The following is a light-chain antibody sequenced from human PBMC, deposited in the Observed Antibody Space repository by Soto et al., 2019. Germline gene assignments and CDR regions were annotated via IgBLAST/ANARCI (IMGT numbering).Light chain of an antibody. CDR2: AAS. V-gene: IGKV1-39*01. CDR3: QQSYSVPHT. Sequence: DIQMTQSPSSLSASVGDRVTITCRASQNIFSYLSWYQHKPGKAPKLLIYAASSLQSGVPSRFSGSGSGTNFALTISSLQPEDFATFYCQQSYSVPHTCGQGTKVEI. J-gene: IGKJ2*01. CDR1: QNIFSY.